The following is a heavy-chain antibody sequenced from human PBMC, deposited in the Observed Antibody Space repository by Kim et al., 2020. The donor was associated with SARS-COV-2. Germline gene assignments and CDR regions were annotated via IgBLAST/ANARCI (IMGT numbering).Heavy chain of an antibody. V-gene: IGHV3-21*01. CDR3: ARGRRRHPQPPPDY. D-gene: IGHD1-1*01. CDR2: ISSSSSYI. Sequence: GGSLRLSCAASGFTFSSYSMNWVRQAPGKGLEWVSSISSSSSYIYYADSVKGRFTISRDNAKNSLYLQMNSLRAEDTAVYYCARGRRRHPQPPPDYWGQGTLVTVSS. CDR1: GFTFSSYS. J-gene: IGHJ4*02.